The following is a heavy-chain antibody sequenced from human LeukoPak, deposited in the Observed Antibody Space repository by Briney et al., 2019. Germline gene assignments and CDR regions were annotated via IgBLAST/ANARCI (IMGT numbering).Heavy chain of an antibody. Sequence: GGSLRGSCAASGFTFSIYVISWVGPAPVSWREWVSAISGNSGSTYYADSVKGRFTISRDNSKNTLYLQMISLRADDTAVYFCAKGSAAARPYYFDYWGQGTLVTVSS. V-gene: IGHV3-23*01. CDR1: GFTFSIYV. D-gene: IGHD6-6*01. CDR2: ISGNSGST. CDR3: AKGSAAARPYYFDY. J-gene: IGHJ4*02.